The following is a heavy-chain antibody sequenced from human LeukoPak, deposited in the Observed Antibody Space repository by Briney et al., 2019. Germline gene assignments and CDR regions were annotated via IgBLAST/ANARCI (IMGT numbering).Heavy chain of an antibody. J-gene: IGHJ4*02. CDR1: GFTFSSYG. CDR2: IRYDGSNK. Sequence: QSGGSLRLSCAASGFTFSSYGMHWVRQAPGKGLEWVAFIRYDGSNKYYADSVKGRFTISRDNSKNTLYLQMNSLRAEDTAVYYYAKDRYWAFDYWGQGTLVTVSP. D-gene: IGHD2-8*02. CDR3: AKDRYWAFDY. V-gene: IGHV3-30*02.